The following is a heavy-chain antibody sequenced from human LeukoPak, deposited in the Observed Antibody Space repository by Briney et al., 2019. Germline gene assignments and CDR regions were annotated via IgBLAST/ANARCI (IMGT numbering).Heavy chain of an antibody. V-gene: IGHV1-46*01. CDR3: ARDYLKVVVAGTAPSAGHMDY. D-gene: IGHD2-15*01. CDR1: GYTFTSYY. J-gene: IGHJ4*02. CDR2: IKHSGGST. Sequence: PVASVNVSCKASGYTFTSYYMHWVRQAPGQGVEGMGIIKHSGGSTNYAQTFQGRVTITRETSTSRVYMEVSSLRGEDMAVYYCARDYLKVVVAGTAPSAGHMDYWGQGTLVTVSS.